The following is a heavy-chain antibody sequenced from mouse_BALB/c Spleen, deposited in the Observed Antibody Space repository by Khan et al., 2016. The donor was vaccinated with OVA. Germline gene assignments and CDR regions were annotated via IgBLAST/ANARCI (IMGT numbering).Heavy chain of an antibody. CDR3: ARRGLRWDFDY. CDR2: INPSTAYT. J-gene: IGHJ2*01. CDR1: GYTFINYW. D-gene: IGHD1-1*01. V-gene: IGHV1-7*01. Sequence: VQLQQSGAELAKPGASVKMSCKASGYTFINYWILWVKQRPGQGLEWIGYINPSTAYTEYNQNFKDKATLTADKSASTAYIQLSSLTSEDSAVYYCARRGLRWDFDYWGQGTTLTVSS.